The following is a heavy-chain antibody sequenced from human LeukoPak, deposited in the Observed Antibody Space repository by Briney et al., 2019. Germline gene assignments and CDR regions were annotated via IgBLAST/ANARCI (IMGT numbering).Heavy chain of an antibody. J-gene: IGHJ6*04. CDR3: ARRRYYYGLDV. CDR1: GGSFSGYY. CDR2: INHSGST. D-gene: IGHD1-14*01. Sequence: SETLSLTCAVYGGSFSGYYWSWIRQPPGKGLEGIGEINHSGSTNYNPSLKSRVTISVDTSKNQFSLKLSSVTAADTAVYYCARRRYYYGLDVWGKGTTVTISS. V-gene: IGHV4-34*01.